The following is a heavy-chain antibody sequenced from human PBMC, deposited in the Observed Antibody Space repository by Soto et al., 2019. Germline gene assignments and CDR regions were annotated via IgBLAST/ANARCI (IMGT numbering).Heavy chain of an antibody. Sequence: SVKVSCKASGFTFTSSAVQWVRQARGQRLEWIGWIVVGSGNTNYAQKFQERVTITRDMSTSTAYMELSSLKSEDTAVYYCARSRGLTATGTSHDYFDYWGQGTQVTVSS. V-gene: IGHV1-58*01. CDR2: IVVGSGNT. J-gene: IGHJ4*01. CDR1: GFTFTSSA. D-gene: IGHD6-13*01. CDR3: ARSRGLTATGTSHDYFDY.